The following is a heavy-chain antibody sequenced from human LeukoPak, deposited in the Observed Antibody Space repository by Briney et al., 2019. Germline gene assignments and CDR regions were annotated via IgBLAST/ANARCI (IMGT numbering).Heavy chain of an antibody. CDR3: ARGSARHYYYYMDV. CDR2: IYTSGST. V-gene: IGHV4-61*02. CDR1: GGSISSGSYY. Sequence: PSQTLSLTCTVSGGSISSGSYYWSWIRQPAGKGLEWIGRIYTSGSTNYNPSLKSRVTISVDTSKNQFSLKLSSVTAADTAVYYCARGSARHYYYYMDVWGKGTTVTVSS. D-gene: IGHD3-10*01. J-gene: IGHJ6*03.